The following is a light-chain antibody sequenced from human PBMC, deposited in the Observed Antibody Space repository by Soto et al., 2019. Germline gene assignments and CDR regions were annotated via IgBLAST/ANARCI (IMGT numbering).Light chain of an antibody. J-gene: IGKJ2*01. Sequence: EIVLTQSPGTLSLSPGERATLSCRASQSVDSSYLAWYQQKPGQAPRLLMYGASSRVTGTPDRFSGSGSGTDFTLTISRLEPEDFAVYYCQQYGNSQYTFGQGTKLEI. CDR3: QQYGNSQYT. CDR2: GAS. CDR1: QSVDSSY. V-gene: IGKV3-20*01.